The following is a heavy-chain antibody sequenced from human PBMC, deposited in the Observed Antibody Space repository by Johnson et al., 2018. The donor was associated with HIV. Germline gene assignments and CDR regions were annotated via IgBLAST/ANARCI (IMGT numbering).Heavy chain of an antibody. D-gene: IGHD1-1*01. V-gene: IGHV3-9*01. CDR3: ARSGPNWAFDF. CDR1: GFTFDDYA. J-gene: IGHJ3*01. CDR2: ISSDGTDT. Sequence: EVQLVESGGGLVQPGRSLRLSCAASGFTFDDYAMHWVRQVPGKGLEWISRISSDGTDTYYADSVKGRFTISRDNARKTMFLQMKRLRAEDTAVYSCARSGPNWAFDFWGQGTMVTVSS.